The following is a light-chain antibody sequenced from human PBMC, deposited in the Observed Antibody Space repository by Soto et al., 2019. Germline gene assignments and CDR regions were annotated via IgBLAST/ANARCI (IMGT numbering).Light chain of an antibody. V-gene: IGLV2-8*01. CDR1: SSDVGAYIY. Sequence: QSALTQPPSASGSPGQSVAISCTGTSSDVGAYIYVSWYQQHPGKAPKLMIYEVSKRPSGVPDRFSGSKSGNTASLTVSGLQAEDEADYYCSSYAGSNNYVFGTGTKATVL. CDR2: EVS. J-gene: IGLJ1*01. CDR3: SSYAGSNNYV.